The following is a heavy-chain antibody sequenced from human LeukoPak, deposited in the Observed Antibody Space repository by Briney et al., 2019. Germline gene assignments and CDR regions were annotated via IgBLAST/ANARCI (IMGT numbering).Heavy chain of an antibody. CDR1: GYTFTGYG. V-gene: IGHV1-18*04. Sequence: ASVKVSCKASGYTFTGYGIGWVRQAPGQGLEWMGWISADNGNTKHAQKLQGRVTMTTDTSTSTAYMELRSLRSDDTAVYYCARDGYFDYWAQGTLVTVSS. J-gene: IGHJ4*02. CDR2: ISADNGNT. CDR3: ARDGYFDY.